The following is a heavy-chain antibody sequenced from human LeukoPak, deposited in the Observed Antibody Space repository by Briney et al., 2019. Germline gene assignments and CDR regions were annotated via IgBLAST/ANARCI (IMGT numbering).Heavy chain of an antibody. D-gene: IGHD3-9*01. CDR1: GFTFSSYS. Sequence: GSLRLSCAASGFTFSSYSMNWVRQAPGKGLEWVSYISSSSSTIYYADSVKGRFTISRDNAKNSLYLQMNSLRAEDTAVYYCASGLRYFDWLSKGAFDIWGQGTMVTVSS. J-gene: IGHJ3*02. CDR3: ASGLRYFDWLSKGAFDI. CDR2: ISSSSSTI. V-gene: IGHV3-48*01.